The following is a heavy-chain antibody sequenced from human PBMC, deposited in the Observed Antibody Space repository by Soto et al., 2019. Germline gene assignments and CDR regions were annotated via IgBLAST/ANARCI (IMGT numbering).Heavy chain of an antibody. CDR1: GGSVSSGSYY. V-gene: IGHV4-61*01. D-gene: IGHD6-6*01. CDR3: ARDRIAARPQYYYYGMDV. J-gene: IGHJ6*02. Sequence: PSETLSLTCTVSGGSVSSGSYYWSWIRQPPGKGLEWIGYIYYSGSTNYNPSLKSRVTISVDTSKNQFSLKLSSVTAADTAVYYCARDRIAARPQYYYYGMDVCGQGTTVTVYS. CDR2: IYYSGST.